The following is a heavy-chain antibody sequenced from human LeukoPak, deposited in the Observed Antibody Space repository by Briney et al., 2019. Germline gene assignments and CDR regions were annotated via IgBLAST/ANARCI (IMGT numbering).Heavy chain of an antibody. Sequence: GGSLRLSCAASGFTFSTYSMNWVRQAPGKGLEWVSSISTSGTYMDYADSVKGRFIISRDNSKNSLFLQMNSLRAEDTAVYSCARGIAAAGHGMDVWGQGTTVTVSS. J-gene: IGHJ6*02. CDR3: ARGIAAAGHGMDV. D-gene: IGHD6-13*01. CDR2: ISTSGTYM. CDR1: GFTFSTYS. V-gene: IGHV3-21*01.